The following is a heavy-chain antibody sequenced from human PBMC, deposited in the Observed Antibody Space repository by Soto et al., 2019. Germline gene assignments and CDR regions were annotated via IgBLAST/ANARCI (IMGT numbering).Heavy chain of an antibody. V-gene: IGHV1-18*01. Sequence: SVKVSCKASGYSYTSYGISWVRQAPGQGLEWMGWISAYNGNKKYAQKLQGRVTMTTDTSTSTAYMELRSLRSDDTAVYYCARDLGQQLVDYWGQGTLVTVSS. J-gene: IGHJ4*02. D-gene: IGHD6-13*01. CDR2: ISAYNGNK. CDR1: GYSYTSYG. CDR3: ARDLGQQLVDY.